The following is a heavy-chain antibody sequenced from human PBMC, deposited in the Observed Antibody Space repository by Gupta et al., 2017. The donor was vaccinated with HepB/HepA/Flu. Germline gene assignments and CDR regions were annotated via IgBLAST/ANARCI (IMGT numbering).Heavy chain of an antibody. V-gene: IGHV4-39*01. Sequence: QLQLQESGPGLVKPSETLSLPCPVSGGSISSTSSFWGWIRQTPGKTLEWIGTIYYNGNTFYNPYRKRRVTISLDTSKNQCALKLSSVTAAETAGYYCARYEAVTTTGYYGMDVGGQGTTVTVSS. CDR3: ARYEAVTTTGYYGMDV. D-gene: IGHD4-11*01. CDR1: GGSISSTSSF. J-gene: IGHJ6*02. CDR2: IYYNGNT.